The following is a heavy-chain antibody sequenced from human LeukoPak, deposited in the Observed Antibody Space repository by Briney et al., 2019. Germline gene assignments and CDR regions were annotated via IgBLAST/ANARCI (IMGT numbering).Heavy chain of an antibody. J-gene: IGHJ3*02. CDR3: AKGSNYYDSSGYYYGSNAFDI. D-gene: IGHD3-22*01. CDR1: GFTFDDYA. V-gene: IGHV3-9*03. Sequence: AGGSLRLSCAASGFTFDDYAMHWVRQAPGKGLEWVSGISWNSGSIGYADSVKGRFTISRDNAKNSLYLQMNSLRAEDMALYYCAKGSNYYDSSGYYYGSNAFDIWGQGTMVTVSS. CDR2: ISWNSGSI.